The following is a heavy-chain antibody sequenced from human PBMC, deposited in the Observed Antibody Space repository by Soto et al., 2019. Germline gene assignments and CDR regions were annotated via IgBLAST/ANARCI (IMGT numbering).Heavy chain of an antibody. V-gene: IGHV1-8*01. CDR2: MNPNSGNT. CDR1: GYTFTSYD. J-gene: IGHJ4*02. CDR3: ARVYSSGWIRDKDY. Sequence: GASVQVSCKASGYTFTSYDINWVRQATGQGLEWMGWMNPNSGNTGYAQKFQGRVTMTRNTSISTAYMELSSLRSEDTVVYYCARVYSSGWIRDKDYWGQGTLVTVSS. D-gene: IGHD6-19*01.